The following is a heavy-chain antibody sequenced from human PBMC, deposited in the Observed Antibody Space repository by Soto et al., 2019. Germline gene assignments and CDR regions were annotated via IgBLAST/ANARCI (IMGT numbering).Heavy chain of an antibody. CDR2: TYYNSKWYN. CDR3: AREGRGMSGLDV. V-gene: IGHV6-1*01. J-gene: IGHJ6*02. Sequence: SQTLSLTCAISGDSVSGISVTWNWIRQSPSRGLEWLGRTYYNSKWYNDYAVSVKSRVTINPDTSKNQFSLQMNSVTPEDTAVYYCAREGRGMSGLDVWGQGTTVTVSS. CDR1: GDSVSGISVT. D-gene: IGHD6-13*01.